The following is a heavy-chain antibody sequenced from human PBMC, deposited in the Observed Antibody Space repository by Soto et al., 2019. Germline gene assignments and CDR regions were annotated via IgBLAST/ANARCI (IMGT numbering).Heavy chain of an antibody. Sequence: GGSLRLSCAASEFTFSSYAMSWVRQAPGKGLEWVSAISGSGGSKYYTDSVKGRFTISRDNSKNTLYLQMNSLRAEDTAVYYCAKDKRWLVIDYWGLGTLVTVSS. CDR1: EFTFSSYA. CDR2: ISGSGGSK. J-gene: IGHJ4*02. V-gene: IGHV3-23*01. D-gene: IGHD3-9*01. CDR3: AKDKRWLVIDY.